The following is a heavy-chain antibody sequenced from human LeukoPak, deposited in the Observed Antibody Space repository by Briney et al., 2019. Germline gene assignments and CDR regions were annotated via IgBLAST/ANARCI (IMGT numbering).Heavy chain of an antibody. CDR2: MSFSGSA. V-gene: IGHV4-4*09. J-gene: IGHJ5*02. Sequence: PSETLPLTCAVSGVSMNNNYWAWIRQSPGGKLEWIGYMSFSGSATYNPSLNSRVSISVDSSKNQFSLDLTSLTAADTAAYYCARGDDLLTGSYDWFNPWGQGTLVIVSS. CDR3: ARGDDLLTGSYDWFNP. D-gene: IGHD3-9*01. CDR1: GVSMNNNY.